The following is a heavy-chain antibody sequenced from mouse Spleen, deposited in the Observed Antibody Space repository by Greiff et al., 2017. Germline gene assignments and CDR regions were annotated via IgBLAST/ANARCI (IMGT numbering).Heavy chain of an antibody. D-gene: IGHD1-1*01. CDR3: ARNSDYYYGSHYFDY. V-gene: IGHV2-2*01. Sequence: QVQLKQSGPGLVQPSQSLSITCTVSGFSLTSYGVHWVRQSPGKGLEWLGVIWSGGSTDYNAAFISRLSISKDNSKSQVFFKMNSLQADDTAIYYCARNSDYYYGSHYFDYWGQGTTLTVSS. J-gene: IGHJ2*01. CDR2: IWSGGST. CDR1: GFSLTSYG.